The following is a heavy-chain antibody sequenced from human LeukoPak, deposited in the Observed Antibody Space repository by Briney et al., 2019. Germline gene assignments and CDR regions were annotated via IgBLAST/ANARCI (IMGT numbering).Heavy chain of an antibody. Sequence: GASVKVSCKASGGTFSSYAISWVRQAPGQGREWMGRIIPIFGTANYAQKFQGRVTITTDESTSTAYMELSSLRSEDTAVYYCARAPYNWNWFDPWGQGTLLTVSS. D-gene: IGHD1-20*01. V-gene: IGHV1-69*05. J-gene: IGHJ5*02. CDR1: GGTFSSYA. CDR3: ARAPYNWNWFDP. CDR2: IIPIFGTA.